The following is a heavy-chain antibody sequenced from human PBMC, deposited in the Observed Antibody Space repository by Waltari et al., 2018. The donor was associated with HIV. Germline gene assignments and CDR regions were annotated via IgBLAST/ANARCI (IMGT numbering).Heavy chain of an antibody. Sequence: QVQLQESGPGLVKPSQTLSLTCTVSGGSISSGSYSWSWIRQPAGKGLEWIGRIYTSGSPNYNPSLKSRVTISGDTSKNQFSLKLSSVTAADTAVYYCARAGGSGWYGFDYWGQGTMVTVSS. J-gene: IGHJ4*02. CDR3: ARAGGSGWYGFDY. V-gene: IGHV4-61*02. CDR2: IYTSGSP. CDR1: GGSISSGSYS. D-gene: IGHD6-19*01.